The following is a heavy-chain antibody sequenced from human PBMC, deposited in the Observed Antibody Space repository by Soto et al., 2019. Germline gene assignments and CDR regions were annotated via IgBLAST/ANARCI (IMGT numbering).Heavy chain of an antibody. Sequence: EVQLLGSGGGLVQPGGSLRLSCAASGFTISSNAMYWVRQAPGKGLEWVSEISDRGDTTHYADSVKGRFTISRDTSKNTLYLQLNTLRADDTAVYYCAKDKPGTTSFDYWGQGALVTVSS. CDR3: AKDKPGTTSFDY. J-gene: IGHJ4*02. D-gene: IGHD1-1*01. V-gene: IGHV3-23*01. CDR1: GFTISSNA. CDR2: ISDRGDTT.